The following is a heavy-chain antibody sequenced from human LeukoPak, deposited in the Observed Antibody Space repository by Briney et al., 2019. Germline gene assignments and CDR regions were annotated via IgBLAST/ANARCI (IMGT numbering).Heavy chain of an antibody. Sequence: SETLSLTCAVYGGSFSGYYWSWIRQPPGKGLEWIGEINHSGSTNYNPSLKSRVTISVDTSKNQFSLKLSSVTAADTVVYYCARAFFGAAAGTLFDYWGQGTLVTVSS. CDR1: GGSFSGYY. V-gene: IGHV4-34*01. CDR3: ARAFFGAAAGTLFDY. D-gene: IGHD6-13*01. CDR2: INHSGST. J-gene: IGHJ4*02.